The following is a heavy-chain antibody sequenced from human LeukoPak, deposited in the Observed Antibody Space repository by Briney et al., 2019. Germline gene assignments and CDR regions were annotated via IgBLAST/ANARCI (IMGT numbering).Heavy chain of an antibody. CDR2: IKQDGSEK. Sequence: GGSLRLSCAASGFTFSSYWMSWVRQAPGKGLEWVANIKQDGSEKYYVDSVKGRFTISRDNAKNSLYLQMNNLRAEDTAVYYXARXSVAYSYDSSGYSPVYYFDYWGQGTLVTVSS. V-gene: IGHV3-7*01. CDR1: GFTFSSYW. D-gene: IGHD3-22*01. J-gene: IGHJ4*02. CDR3: ARXSVAYSYDSSGYSPVYYFDY.